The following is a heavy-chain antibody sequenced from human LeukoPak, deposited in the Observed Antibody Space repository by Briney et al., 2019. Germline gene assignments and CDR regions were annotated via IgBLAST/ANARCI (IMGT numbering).Heavy chain of an antibody. CDR3: ATGHVDYAGGYYYYYYMDV. V-gene: IGHV1-2*02. D-gene: IGHD4-17*01. CDR1: GYTFTGYY. Sequence: ASVKVSCKASGYTFTGYYMHWVRQAPGQGLEWMGWINPNSGGTNYAQKFQGRVTMTRDTSISTAYMELSWLTSDDTAMYYCATGHVDYAGGYYYYYYMDVWGKGTTVTISS. J-gene: IGHJ6*03. CDR2: INPNSGGT.